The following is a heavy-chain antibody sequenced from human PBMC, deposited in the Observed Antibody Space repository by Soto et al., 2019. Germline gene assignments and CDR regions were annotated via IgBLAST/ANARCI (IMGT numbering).Heavy chain of an antibody. V-gene: IGHV1-18*01. CDR3: ARGGSSWSAEYYQH. CDR2: ISGYNGNT. CDR1: GYTFTNYG. J-gene: IGHJ1*01. Sequence: QVQLVQSGAEVKKPGASVKVSCKASGYTFTNYGISWVRQAPGQGPEWMGWISGYNGNTKYAQTLQGRVTMTTDTPTSTAYMELRSLRSDDTAVYYCARGGSSWSAEYYQHWGQGTRVIVSS. D-gene: IGHD6-13*01.